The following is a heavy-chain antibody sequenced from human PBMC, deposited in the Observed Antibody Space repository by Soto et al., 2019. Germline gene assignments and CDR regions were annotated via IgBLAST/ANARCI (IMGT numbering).Heavy chain of an antibody. Sequence: ASVKVSCKASGYTFTGYYMHWVRQAPGQGLEWMGWINPNSGGTNYAQKFQGWVTMTRDTSISTAYMELSRLRSDDTAVYYCARDGHYYYGMDVWGQGTTVTVSS. CDR1: GYTFTGYY. J-gene: IGHJ6*02. V-gene: IGHV1-2*04. CDR3: ARDGHYYYGMDV. CDR2: INPNSGGT.